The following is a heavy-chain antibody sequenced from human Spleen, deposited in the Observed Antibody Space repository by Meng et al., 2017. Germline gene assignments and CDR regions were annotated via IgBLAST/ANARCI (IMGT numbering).Heavy chain of an antibody. D-gene: IGHD4-23*01. CDR2: ITWNSGRV. J-gene: IGHJ1*01. CDR1: GFTFDDHA. Sequence: GGSLRLSCAASGFTFDDHAMDWVRQAPGKGLEWVSGITWNSGRVRYADSVKGRFTISRDNAKNSLYLQMDSLRPEDTALYYCVKDTTYDFGGNSYFQHWGQGTLVTVSS. CDR3: VKDTTYDFGGNSYFQH. V-gene: IGHV3-9*01.